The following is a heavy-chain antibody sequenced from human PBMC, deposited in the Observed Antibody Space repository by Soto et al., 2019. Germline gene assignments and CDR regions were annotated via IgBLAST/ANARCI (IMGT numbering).Heavy chain of an antibody. Sequence: SVKVSCKASGGTFSSYAISWVRQAPGQGLEWMGGIIPIFGTANYAQKFQGRVTITADESTSTAYMELSSLRSEDTAVYYCARDPHGNIVGAPAYYFDYWGQGTLVTVSS. CDR2: IIPIFGTA. CDR3: ARDPHGNIVGAPAYYFDY. J-gene: IGHJ4*02. V-gene: IGHV1-69*13. D-gene: IGHD1-26*01. CDR1: GGTFSSYA.